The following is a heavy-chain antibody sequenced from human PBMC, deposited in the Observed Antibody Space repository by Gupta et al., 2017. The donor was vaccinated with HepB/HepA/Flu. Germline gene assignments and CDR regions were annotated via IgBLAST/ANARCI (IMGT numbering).Heavy chain of an antibody. J-gene: IGHJ4*02. CDR1: GFTFSSYS. Sequence: EVQLVESGGGLVKPGGSLRLSCAASGFTFSSYSMNWVRQAPGKGLEWVSSISSSSSYIYYADSVKGRFTISRDNAKNSLYLQMNSLRAEDTAVYYCARLRGDIAAAGTDYWGQGTLVTVSS. D-gene: IGHD6-13*01. CDR2: ISSSSSYI. CDR3: ARLRGDIAAAGTDY. V-gene: IGHV3-21*01.